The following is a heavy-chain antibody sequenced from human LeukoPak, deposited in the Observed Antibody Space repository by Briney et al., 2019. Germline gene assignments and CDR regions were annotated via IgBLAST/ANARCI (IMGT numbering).Heavy chain of an antibody. CDR3: VRDLVATIDHYYYGMDV. V-gene: IGHV4-59*01. CDR2: IYNSVRT. D-gene: IGHD5-12*01. Sequence: SETLSLTCTVPGDSICSCYWCCIRLPPGKGLEWIGYIYNSVRTNYNPSLKSRVTISVDTSKNQLSLKLSSVTAADTAVYFCVRDLVATIDHYYYGMDVWGQGTTVTVSS. J-gene: IGHJ6*02. CDR1: GDSICSCY.